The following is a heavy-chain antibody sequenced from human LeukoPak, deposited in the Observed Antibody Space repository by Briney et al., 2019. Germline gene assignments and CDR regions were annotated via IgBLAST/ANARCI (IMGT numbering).Heavy chain of an antibody. D-gene: IGHD2-2*03. Sequence: PGGSLRLSCAASGFTFSSYGMHWVRQAPGKGLEWVAVIWYDGSNKYYADSVKGRFTTSRDNAKNSLYLQMNSLRDEDTAVFYCASGSGHWGQGTLVTVSS. V-gene: IGHV3-33*01. J-gene: IGHJ4*02. CDR1: GFTFSSYG. CDR3: ASGSGH. CDR2: IWYDGSNK.